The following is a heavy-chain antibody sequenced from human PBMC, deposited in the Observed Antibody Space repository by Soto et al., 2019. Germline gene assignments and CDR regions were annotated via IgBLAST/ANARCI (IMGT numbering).Heavy chain of an antibody. J-gene: IGHJ3*01. V-gene: IGHV3-48*03. Sequence: EVQLVESGGGLVQPGGSLRLSCAVSGFTFSSSEMYWVRQAPGKGLEWISYIHPSGQPIFYADSVKGRFTISRDNANNSLFLQMNSLRAEDTAVYHCARRASRWGQGTMVTVSS. CDR2: IHPSGQPI. CDR1: GFTFSSSE. CDR3: ARRASR. D-gene: IGHD1-26*01.